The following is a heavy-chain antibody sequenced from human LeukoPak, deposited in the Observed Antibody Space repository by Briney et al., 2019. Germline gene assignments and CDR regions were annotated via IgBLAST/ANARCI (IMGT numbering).Heavy chain of an antibody. CDR1: GFTFSNYV. V-gene: IGHV3-23*01. D-gene: IGHD2-2*01. CDR2: ISGSGGST. J-gene: IGHJ4*02. Sequence: PGGSLRLSCAASGFTFSNYVMTWVRQAPGRGLEWVSAISGSGGSTYYAESVKGRFTISRDNSKNTLYLQMNSLRAEDTAVYYCANLPAASGYWGQGTLVTVSS. CDR3: ANLPAASGY.